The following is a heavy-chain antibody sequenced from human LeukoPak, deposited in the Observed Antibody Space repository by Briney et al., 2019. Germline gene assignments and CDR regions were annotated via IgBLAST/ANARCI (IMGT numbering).Heavy chain of an antibody. J-gene: IGHJ4*02. Sequence: GGSLRLSCAASGFTFSSYAMSWVRQAPGKGLDWVTAISGSGGSTYYADSMKGRFTISRDNSKNTLYLQMKSLRAEDTAVYYCVVVRGQVWGQGTLVTVSS. V-gene: IGHV3-23*01. CDR1: GFTFSSYA. D-gene: IGHD3-10*01. CDR3: VVVRGQV. CDR2: ISGSGGST.